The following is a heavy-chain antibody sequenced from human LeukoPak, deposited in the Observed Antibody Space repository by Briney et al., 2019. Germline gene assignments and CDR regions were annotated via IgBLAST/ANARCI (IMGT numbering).Heavy chain of an antibody. D-gene: IGHD3-9*01. CDR1: GFTFSTYA. Sequence: GGSLRLSCAASGFTFSTYAIHWVRQAPGKGLEWVAVISYDGSNKYYADSVKGRFTISRDNSKNTVYLQVNSLRAEDAAVYYCAKDHFITISPPYYFDFWGQGTLVTVSS. CDR3: AKDHFITISPPYYFDF. CDR2: ISYDGSNK. J-gene: IGHJ4*02. V-gene: IGHV3-30*04.